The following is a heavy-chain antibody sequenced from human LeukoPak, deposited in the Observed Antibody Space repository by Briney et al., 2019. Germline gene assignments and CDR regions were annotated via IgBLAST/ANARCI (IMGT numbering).Heavy chain of an antibody. D-gene: IGHD6-13*01. J-gene: IGHJ4*02. CDR3: AREHSSSWDQFDY. V-gene: IGHV1-69*13. CDR1: GGTFSSYA. CDR2: IIPIFGTA. Sequence: GASVKVSCKASGGTFSSYAISWERQAPGQGLEWMGGIIPIFGTANYAQKFQGRVTITADESTSTAYMELSSLRSDDTAVYYCAREHSSSWDQFDYWGQGTLVTVSS.